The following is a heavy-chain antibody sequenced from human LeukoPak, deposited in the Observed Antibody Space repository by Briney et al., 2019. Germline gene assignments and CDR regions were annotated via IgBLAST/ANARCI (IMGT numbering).Heavy chain of an antibody. D-gene: IGHD5-24*01. CDR3: AKDIYRGLDMATRPDY. J-gene: IGHJ4*02. CDR1: GFTFDDYA. CDR2: ISGDADST. Sequence: GGSLRLSCAASGFTFDDYAMHWVRQAPGKGLEWVSLISGDADSTYYADSVKGRFTISRDDSKNSLYLQMNSLRTEDTALYYRAKDIYRGLDMATRPDYWGQGTLVTVSS. V-gene: IGHV3-43*02.